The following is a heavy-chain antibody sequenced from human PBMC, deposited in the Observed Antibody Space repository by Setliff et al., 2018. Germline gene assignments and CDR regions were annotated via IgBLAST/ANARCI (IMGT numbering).Heavy chain of an antibody. J-gene: IGHJ6*03. CDR1: GYTFISYG. CDR2: ISAYNGNT. Sequence: GASVKVSCKASGYTFISYGISWVRQAPGQGLEWMGWISAYNGNTNYAQKLQGRVTMTTDTSTSTAYMELRSLRSDDTAVYYCARGRERDFWSGYPYYYYMDVWGKGTTVTVSS. CDR3: ARGRERDFWSGYPYYYYMDV. V-gene: IGHV1-18*01. D-gene: IGHD3-3*01.